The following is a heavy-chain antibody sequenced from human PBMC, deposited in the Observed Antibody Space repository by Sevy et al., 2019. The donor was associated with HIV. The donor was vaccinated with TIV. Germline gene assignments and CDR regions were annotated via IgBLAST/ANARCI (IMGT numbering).Heavy chain of an antibody. CDR2: ISYSGST. CDR1: GGSISSGGYY. J-gene: IGHJ3*02. V-gene: IGHV4-31*03. CDR3: AREGAGNAFDI. Sequence: SETLSLTCTVSGGSISSGGYYWSWIRQHPGKGLEWIGYISYSGSTYYNPSLKSRVTISVDTSKNQISLKLSSMTAADTAVYYCAREGAGNAFDIWGQGTMVTVSS.